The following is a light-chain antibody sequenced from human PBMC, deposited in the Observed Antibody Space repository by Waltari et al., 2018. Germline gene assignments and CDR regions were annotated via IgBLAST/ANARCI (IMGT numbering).Light chain of an antibody. CDR3: QRYNSYPIT. CDR2: EAT. J-gene: IGKJ3*01. CDR1: QSIGSW. Sequence: DIQMTQSPSTLSASVGDSVTIPCRASQSIGSWLAWYQQKPGKAPKLLIYEATSLEIGVPSRFSASGSGTEFTLTISSLQPDDFATYYCQRYNSYPITFGPGTKVDI. V-gene: IGKV1-5*03.